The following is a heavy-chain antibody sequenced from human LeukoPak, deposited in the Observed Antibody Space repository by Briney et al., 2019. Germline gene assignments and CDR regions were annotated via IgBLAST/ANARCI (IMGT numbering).Heavy chain of an antibody. CDR3: ARACGDGPHPTTDY. Sequence: ASVKVSCTASGYTFTSYAMNWTRQAPGQGLEWMGWINTHTGNPTYAQGFTGRFVFSLDTSVSTAYLQISSLTAEDTAVYYCARACGDGPHPTTDYWGQGTLVTVSS. CDR1: GYTFTSYA. CDR2: INTHTGNP. J-gene: IGHJ4*02. D-gene: IGHD2-21*01. V-gene: IGHV7-4-1*02.